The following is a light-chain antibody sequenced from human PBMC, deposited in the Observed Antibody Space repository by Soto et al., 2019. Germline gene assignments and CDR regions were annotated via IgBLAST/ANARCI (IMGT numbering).Light chain of an antibody. CDR1: QTISAN. V-gene: IGKV3-15*01. Sequence: IVMTQSPATLSVSPGERATLSCRASQTISANLAWYQQRPGQAPRLLIYGASTRATGIPARFSGSGSGTEFTLNIRSLHSEDFAVYYCQQYNNRPPLTFGGGTKVEIK. J-gene: IGKJ4*01. CDR3: QQYNNRPPLT. CDR2: GAS.